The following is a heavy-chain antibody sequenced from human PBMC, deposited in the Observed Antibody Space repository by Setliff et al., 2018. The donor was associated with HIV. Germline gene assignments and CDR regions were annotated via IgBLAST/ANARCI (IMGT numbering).Heavy chain of an antibody. CDR3: ARARLLGGFLS. J-gene: IGHJ5*02. CDR1: GDSIGTYY. V-gene: IGHV4-59*01. D-gene: IGHD7-27*01. Sequence: PSETLSLTCSVSGDSIGTYYWNWIRQTPGKRLEWIGFFYYGGSTDYNPALKNRVAISVDTSRNRVSLKMTSVTAADTAVYYCARARLLGGFLSWGRGALVTAPQ. CDR2: FYYGGST.